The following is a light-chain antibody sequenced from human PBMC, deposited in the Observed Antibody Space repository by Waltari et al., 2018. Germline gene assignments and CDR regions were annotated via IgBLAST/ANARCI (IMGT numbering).Light chain of an antibody. J-gene: IGLJ3*02. CDR1: SSNIGSNY. CDR3: AAWDDSLSGLV. V-gene: IGLV1-47*01. Sequence: QSVLTQPPSASGTPGQKVTISCNGSSSNIGSNYVYWYQQLPGTAPKLLIFKNNQRPSVVPDRFSDSTSGTSASLAINGLRSEDEADYYCAAWDDSLSGLVLGGGTKVTVL. CDR2: KNN.